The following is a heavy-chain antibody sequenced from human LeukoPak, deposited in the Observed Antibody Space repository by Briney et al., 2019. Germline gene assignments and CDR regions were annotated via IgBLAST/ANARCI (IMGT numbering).Heavy chain of an antibody. CDR2: IYYSGST. CDR1: GGSISSYY. J-gene: IGHJ2*01. D-gene: IGHD3-22*01. Sequence: SETLSLTCTVSGGSISSYYWSWIRQPPGKGLEWIGYIYYSGSTNYNPSLKSRVTISVDTSKNQFSLKLSSVTAADTAVYYCASLDYYDSSGYQNWYFDLWGRGTLVTVSS. CDR3: ASLDYYDSSGYQNWYFDL. V-gene: IGHV4-59*08.